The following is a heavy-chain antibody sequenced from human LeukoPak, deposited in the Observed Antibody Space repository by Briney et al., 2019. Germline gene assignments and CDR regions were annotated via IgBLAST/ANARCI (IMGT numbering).Heavy chain of an antibody. V-gene: IGHV4-30-2*01. Sequence: SETLSLTCTVSGGSISSGGYYWSWIRQPPGKGLEWIGYIYHSGSTYYNPSLKSRVTISVDRSKNQFSLKLSSVTAADTAVYYCARGRWLQFGGWDHFDYWGQGTLVTVSS. J-gene: IGHJ4*02. CDR2: IYHSGST. CDR1: GGSISSGGYY. D-gene: IGHD5-24*01. CDR3: ARGRWLQFGGWDHFDY.